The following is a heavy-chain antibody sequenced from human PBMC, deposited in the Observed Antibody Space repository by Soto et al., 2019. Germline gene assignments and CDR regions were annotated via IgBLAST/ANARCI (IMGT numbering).Heavy chain of an antibody. J-gene: IGHJ6*02. Sequence: HPGGSLRLSCAASGFTFSSYGMHWVRQAPGKGLEWVAVISYDGSNKYYADSVKGRFTISRDNSKNTLYLQMNSLRAEDTAVYYCAKDLDIVVVPAARPYYYYGMDVWGQGTTVTVSS. D-gene: IGHD2-2*03. CDR1: GFTFSSYG. V-gene: IGHV3-30*18. CDR2: ISYDGSNK. CDR3: AKDLDIVVVPAARPYYYYGMDV.